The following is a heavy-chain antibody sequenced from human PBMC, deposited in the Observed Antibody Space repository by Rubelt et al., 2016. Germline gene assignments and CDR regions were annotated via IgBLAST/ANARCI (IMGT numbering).Heavy chain of an antibody. CDR1: GGSISSSSYY. D-gene: IGHD2-2*02. CDR2: IYYSGST. V-gene: IGHV4-39*07. J-gene: IGHJ5*02. Sequence: QLQLQESGPGLVKPSETLSLTCTVSGGSISSSSYYWGWIRQPPGKGLEWIGSIYYSGSTYYNPSLKSRVTISVDTSKNQFSLKLSSVTAADTAVYYCARQSSPTIHNWFDPWGQGTLVTVSS. CDR3: ARQSSPTIHNWFDP.